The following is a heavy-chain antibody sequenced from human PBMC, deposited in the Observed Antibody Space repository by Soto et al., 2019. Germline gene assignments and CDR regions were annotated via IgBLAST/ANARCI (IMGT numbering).Heavy chain of an antibody. Sequence: QVQLVQSGAEVKKPGSSVKVSCKASGGTLSSYAINWVRQAPGQGLEWMGGIIPIFGAANYAPKFQGRVTITEDESTSTAYMELSSLRSEDTAVYYCAGTIAIPYYHGMDVWGPGTTVTVSS. CDR2: IIPIFGAA. D-gene: IGHD6-13*01. CDR3: AGTIAIPYYHGMDV. V-gene: IGHV1-69*01. CDR1: GGTLSSYA. J-gene: IGHJ6*02.